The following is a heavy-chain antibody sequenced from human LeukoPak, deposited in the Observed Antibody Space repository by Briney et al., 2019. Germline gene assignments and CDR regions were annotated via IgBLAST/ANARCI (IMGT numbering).Heavy chain of an antibody. D-gene: IGHD3-10*01. Sequence: ASVKVSCKASGYTFTSYGISWVRQAPGQGLEWMGWISAYNGNTNYAQKLQGRVTMTTDTSTSTAYMELRSLRSDDTAVNYCARVIITMVRGVINNWFDPWGQGTLVTVSS. CDR1: GYTFTSYG. J-gene: IGHJ5*02. CDR2: ISAYNGNT. CDR3: ARVIITMVRGVINNWFDP. V-gene: IGHV1-18*01.